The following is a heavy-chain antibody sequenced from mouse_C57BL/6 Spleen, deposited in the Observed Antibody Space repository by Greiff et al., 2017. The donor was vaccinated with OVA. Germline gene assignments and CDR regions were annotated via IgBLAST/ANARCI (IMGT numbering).Heavy chain of an antibody. Sequence: EVQRVESGPGLVKPSQSLSLTCSVTGYSITSGYYWNWIRQFPGNKLEWMGYIRYDGSNNYNPSLKNRISITRYTSKNLFFLRLNSVTTEDTATYCCARGIKAEGDYAMGYWGQGTSVTVSS. CDR2: IRYDGSN. V-gene: IGHV3-6*01. CDR1: GYSITSGYY. CDR3: ARGIKAEGDYAMGY. J-gene: IGHJ4*01.